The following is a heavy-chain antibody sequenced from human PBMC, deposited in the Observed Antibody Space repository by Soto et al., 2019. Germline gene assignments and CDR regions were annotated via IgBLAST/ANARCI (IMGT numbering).Heavy chain of an antibody. D-gene: IGHD1-26*01. CDR3: ARDMGVSGVHYYYGMDV. CDR2: IWYDGSNK. CDR1: GFTFSSYG. Sequence: GGSLRLSCAASGFTFSSYGMHWVRQAPGKGLEWVAVIWYDGSNKYYADSVKGRFTISRDNSKNTLYLQMNSLRAEDTAVYYCARDMGVSGVHYYYGMDVWGQGTTVTVSS. V-gene: IGHV3-33*01. J-gene: IGHJ6*02.